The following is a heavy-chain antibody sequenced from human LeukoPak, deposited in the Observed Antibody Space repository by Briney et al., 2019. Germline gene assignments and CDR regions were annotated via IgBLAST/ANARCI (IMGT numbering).Heavy chain of an antibody. CDR1: VFIFCRYA. Sequence: GGSVRLFCAASVFIFCRYAMRGVRQAPGKGLECVSAISGSGGSTYYADSVKGRFTISRGNSKNTLYLQMNSLRAEDTAVYYCAKDHPHYYGSGYYFDYWGQGTLVTVSS. D-gene: IGHD3-10*01. CDR2: ISGSGGST. V-gene: IGHV3-23*01. CDR3: AKDHPHYYGSGYYFDY. J-gene: IGHJ4*02.